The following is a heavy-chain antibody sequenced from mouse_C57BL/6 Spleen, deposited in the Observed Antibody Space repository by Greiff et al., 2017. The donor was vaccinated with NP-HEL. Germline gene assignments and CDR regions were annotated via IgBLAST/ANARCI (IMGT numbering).Heavy chain of an antibody. J-gene: IGHJ1*03. CDR3: ARSGYYGSRYFDV. CDR1: GYTFTSYD. CDR2: ISPRDGST. D-gene: IGHD1-1*01. Sequence: VKLLESGPELVKPGASVKLSCKASGYTFTSYDINWVKQRPGQELEWIGWISPRDGSTKYNEKFKGKATLTVDTSSSTAYMELHSLTSEDSAVYFCARSGYYGSRYFDVWGTGTSVTVSS. V-gene: IGHV1-85*01.